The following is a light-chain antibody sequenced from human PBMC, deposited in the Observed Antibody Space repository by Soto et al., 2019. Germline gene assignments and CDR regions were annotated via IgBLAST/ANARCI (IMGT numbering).Light chain of an antibody. J-gene: IGKJ1*01. Sequence: IQMTQSPSSLSASVGDRVTITCRASQPISTYLNWYHQKPEKAPKLLIYAASSLQSGVPSRFSGSGSGTDFTLTISSLQPEDFATYYCQQSYSTPRTSGQGTKVDIK. V-gene: IGKV1-39*01. CDR1: QPISTY. CDR2: AAS. CDR3: QQSYSTPRT.